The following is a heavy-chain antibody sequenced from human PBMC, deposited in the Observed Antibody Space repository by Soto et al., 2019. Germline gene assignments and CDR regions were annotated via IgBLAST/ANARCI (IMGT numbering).Heavy chain of an antibody. CDR2: ISRSSSYI. CDR1: ASTFSSYS. J-gene: IGHJ4*02. D-gene: IGHD3-10*01. CDR3: ERGGSYLVSTRWYYFDY. Sequence: GESLTLSWPAYASTFSSYSMNWVRHPQKEVLEWVSSISRSSSYIYYADSVKGRFTISRDNAKNSLYLQMNSLRAEDTAVYYCERGGSYLVSTRWYYFDYWGQGTLVTVSS. V-gene: IGHV3-21*01.